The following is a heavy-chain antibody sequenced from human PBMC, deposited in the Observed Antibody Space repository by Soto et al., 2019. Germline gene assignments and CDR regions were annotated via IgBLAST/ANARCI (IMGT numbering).Heavy chain of an antibody. CDR3: ARDGHYDRSGYYYFIVYYFDY. CDR2: ISYDGSKK. D-gene: IGHD3-22*01. V-gene: IGHV3-30-3*01. CDR1: GFTFSSYA. J-gene: IGHJ4*02. Sequence: QVQLVESGGGVVQPGRSLRLSCAASGFTFSSYAMHWVRQAPGKGLEWVAVISYDGSKKYYADSVKGRFTISRDNSTNTLYLQLNSLRAEDTAVYYGARDGHYDRSGYYYFIVYYFDYWGQGTLVTVSS.